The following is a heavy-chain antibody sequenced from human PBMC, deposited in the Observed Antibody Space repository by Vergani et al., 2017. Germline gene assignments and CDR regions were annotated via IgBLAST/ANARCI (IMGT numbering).Heavy chain of an antibody. J-gene: IGHJ4*02. CDR1: GGTFSSYT. CDR3: ASRGTGDDY. Sequence: QVQLVQSGAEVKKPGSSVKVSCKASGGTFSSYTISWVRQAPGQGLEWMGRIIPILGIANYAQKFQGRVTITADKSTSTAYMELSSLRSDDTAGYYCASRGTGDDYWGQGTLVTVSS. V-gene: IGHV1-69*02. CDR2: IIPILGIA. D-gene: IGHD7-27*01.